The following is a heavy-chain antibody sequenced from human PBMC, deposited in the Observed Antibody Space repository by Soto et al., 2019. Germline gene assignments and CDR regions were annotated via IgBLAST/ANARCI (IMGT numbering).Heavy chain of an antibody. Sequence: EVQLVESGGGLAQPGGSLRLSCAVSGFTFSSNWMNWVRQAPGKGLEWVANIKQDGSETYYVDSVKGRFTISRDNAKSSLYLQMNSLRAEDTAVYYCARDRGYCRGGTCYSVLDFWGQGNLVTVSS. CDR2: IKQDGSET. D-gene: IGHD2-15*01. J-gene: IGHJ4*02. V-gene: IGHV3-7*01. CDR3: ARDRGYCRGGTCYSVLDF. CDR1: GFTFSSNW.